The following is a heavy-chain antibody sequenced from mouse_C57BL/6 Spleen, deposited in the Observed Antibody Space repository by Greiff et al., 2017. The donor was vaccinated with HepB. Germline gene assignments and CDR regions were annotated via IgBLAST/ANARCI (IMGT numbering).Heavy chain of an antibody. D-gene: IGHD1-1*01. CDR2: INPNNGGT. Sequence: VQLQQSGPELVKPGASVKIPCKASGYTFTDYNMDWVRQSHGKSLEWIGDINPNNGGTIYNQKFKGKATLPVDKSSSTAYMELRSLTSEDTAVYYCARADYGSSYNYFDYWGQGTTLTVSS. J-gene: IGHJ2*01. V-gene: IGHV1-18*01. CDR1: GYTFTDYN. CDR3: ARADYGSSYNYFDY.